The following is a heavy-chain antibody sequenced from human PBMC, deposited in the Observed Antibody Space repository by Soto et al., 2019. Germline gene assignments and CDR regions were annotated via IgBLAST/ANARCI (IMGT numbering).Heavy chain of an antibody. V-gene: IGHV3-48*03. D-gene: IGHD5-12*01. J-gene: IGHJ5*01. CDR3: AIEVATDLPYVDS. CDR2: ISDSETAI. Sequence: GGSLRLSCAASGLSFKNYEMNWVRQAPGKGLGWISHISDSETAIYYAESVSGRFTISRDNAKRSLYLQMNSLTVWNTAVYLGAIEVATDLPYVDSWGPEALLSVSS. CDR1: GLSFKNYE.